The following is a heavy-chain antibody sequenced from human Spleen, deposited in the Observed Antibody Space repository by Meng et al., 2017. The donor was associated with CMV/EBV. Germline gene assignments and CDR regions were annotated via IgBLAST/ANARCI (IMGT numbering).Heavy chain of an antibody. CDR1: GFTFSSYG. CDR3: AKRGSDGSGSYSDFDY. D-gene: IGHD3-10*01. Sequence: GESLKISCAASGFTFSSYGMHWVRQAPGKGLEWVAFIRYDGSNKYYADSVKGRFTISRDDSKNTLYLQMNSLRAEDTAVYYCAKRGSDGSGSYSDFDYWGQGTLVTVSS. V-gene: IGHV3-30*02. J-gene: IGHJ4*02. CDR2: IRYDGSNK.